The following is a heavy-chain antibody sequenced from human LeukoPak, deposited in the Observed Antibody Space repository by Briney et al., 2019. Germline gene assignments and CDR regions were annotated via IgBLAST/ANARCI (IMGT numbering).Heavy chain of an antibody. J-gene: IGHJ4*02. Sequence: SETLSLTCTVSGGSINPYYWSWIRQPPGKGLEWIGYIYYSGSTNYNPSLKSRVTISVDTSKNQFSLKLSSVTAADTAVYYCARLSDGSGSAHFDYWGQGILVIVSS. CDR2: IYYSGST. V-gene: IGHV4-59*01. CDR3: ARLSDGSGSAHFDY. CDR1: GGSINPYY. D-gene: IGHD3-10*01.